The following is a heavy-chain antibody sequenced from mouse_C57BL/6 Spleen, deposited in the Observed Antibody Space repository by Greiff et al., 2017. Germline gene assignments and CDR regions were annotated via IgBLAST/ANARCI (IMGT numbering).Heavy chain of an antibody. D-gene: IGHD3-3*01. CDR1: GYTFTSYW. CDR3: ARGWDWYFDV. CDR2: IDPSDSYT. Sequence: QVQLKQSGAELVKPGASVKLSCKASGYTFTSYWMQWVKQRPGQGLEWIGEIDPSDSYTNYNQKFKGKATLTVDTSSSTAYMQLSSLTSEDSAVYYCARGWDWYFDVWGTGTTVTVSS. J-gene: IGHJ1*03. V-gene: IGHV1-50*01.